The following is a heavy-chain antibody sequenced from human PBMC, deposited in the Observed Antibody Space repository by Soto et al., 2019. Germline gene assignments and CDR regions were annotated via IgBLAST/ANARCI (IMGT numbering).Heavy chain of an antibody. V-gene: IGHV1-18*01. Sequence: ASVKVSCKASGYTFTSYGISWVRQAPGQGLEWMGWISAYNGNTNYAQKLQGRVTMTTDTSTSTAYMELRSLRSDDTAVYYCARDPGIVGATTPFDYWGQGTLVTVSS. D-gene: IGHD1-26*01. J-gene: IGHJ4*02. CDR2: ISAYNGNT. CDR3: ARDPGIVGATTPFDY. CDR1: GYTFTSYG.